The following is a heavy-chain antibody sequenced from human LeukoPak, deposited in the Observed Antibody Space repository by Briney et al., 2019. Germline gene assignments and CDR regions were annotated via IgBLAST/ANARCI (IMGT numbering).Heavy chain of an antibody. V-gene: IGHV1-69*04. CDR3: ARDWYYYDSSGYWGFDP. J-gene: IGHJ5*02. CDR1: GGTFSSYA. D-gene: IGHD3-22*01. CDR2: IIPILGIA. Sequence: ASVKVSCKASGGTFSSYAISWVRQAPGQGLEWMGRIIPILGIANYAQKFQGRVTITADKSTSTAYMELSSLRSEDTAVYYCARDWYYYDSSGYWGFDPWGQGTLVTVSS.